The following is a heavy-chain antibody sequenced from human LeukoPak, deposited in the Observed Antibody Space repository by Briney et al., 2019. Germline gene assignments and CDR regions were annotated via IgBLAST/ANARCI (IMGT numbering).Heavy chain of an antibody. CDR3: AKGGGLAAAGTLGY. Sequence: GGSLRLSCAASGFTFGSYAMSWVRQAPGKGLEWVSAISGSGGSTYYADSVKGRFTISRDNSKSTLYLQMNSLRAEDTAVYYCAKGGGLAAAGTLGYWGQGTLVTVSS. CDR1: GFTFGSYA. V-gene: IGHV3-23*01. D-gene: IGHD6-13*01. CDR2: ISGSGGST. J-gene: IGHJ4*02.